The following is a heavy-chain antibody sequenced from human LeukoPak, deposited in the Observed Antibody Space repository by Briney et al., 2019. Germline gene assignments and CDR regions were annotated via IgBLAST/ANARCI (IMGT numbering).Heavy chain of an antibody. D-gene: IGHD6-13*01. Sequence: AGGSLRLSCAASGFTFSSYAMSWVRQAPGKGLEWVSAISGSGGSTYYADSVKGRFTISRDDAQNSLYLQMNSLRADDTAVYYCAKDILAAGLFFDYWGQGILVTVSS. CDR3: AKDILAAGLFFDY. J-gene: IGHJ4*02. CDR1: GFTFSSYA. V-gene: IGHV3-23*01. CDR2: ISGSGGST.